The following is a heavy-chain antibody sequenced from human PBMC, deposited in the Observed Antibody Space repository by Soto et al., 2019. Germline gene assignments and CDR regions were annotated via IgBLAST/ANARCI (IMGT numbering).Heavy chain of an antibody. Sequence: WSLRLSCAASGFTFSSYGMHWVRQAPGKGLEWVAVISYDGSNKYYADSVKGRFTISRDNSKNTLYLQMNSLRAEDTAVYYCAKDSAVAGTPPSYYYGMDVWGQGTTVTVSS. D-gene: IGHD6-19*01. J-gene: IGHJ6*02. CDR2: ISYDGSNK. CDR3: AKDSAVAGTPPSYYYGMDV. CDR1: GFTFSSYG. V-gene: IGHV3-30*18.